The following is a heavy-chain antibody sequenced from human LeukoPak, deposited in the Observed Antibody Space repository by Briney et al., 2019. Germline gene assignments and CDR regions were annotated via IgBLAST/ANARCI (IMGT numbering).Heavy chain of an antibody. CDR3: ARGGITFGGVIVLGMDV. CDR1: GFTFSSYD. Sequence: GGSLRLSCAASGFTFSSYDMHWVRQATGKGLEWVSAIGTAGDTYYPGSVKGRFTISRENAKNSLYLQMNSLRAGDTAAYYCARGGITFGGVIVLGMDVWGQGTTVTVSS. J-gene: IGHJ6*02. D-gene: IGHD3-16*02. V-gene: IGHV3-13*01. CDR2: IGTAGDT.